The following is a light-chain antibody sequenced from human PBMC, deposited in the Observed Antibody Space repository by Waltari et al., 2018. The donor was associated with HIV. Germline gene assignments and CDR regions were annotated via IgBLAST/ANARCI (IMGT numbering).Light chain of an antibody. J-gene: IGKJ1*01. CDR3: QQSFNNPRA. V-gene: IGKV1-39*01. Sequence: DIQMTQSPSSLSASVGDRVTISCRASQSINTYLNWYQQKPGEAPKLLIYTPSTLQSGVPSRFSGSGSGTDFTLTISSLQPEDFATYYCQQSFNNPRAFGQGTKVEI. CDR2: TPS. CDR1: QSINTY.